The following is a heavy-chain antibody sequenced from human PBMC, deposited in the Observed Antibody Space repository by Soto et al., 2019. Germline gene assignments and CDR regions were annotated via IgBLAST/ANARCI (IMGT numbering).Heavy chain of an antibody. D-gene: IGHD4-17*01. CDR3: ARESSLRWFAP. J-gene: IGHJ5*02. CDR2: IYYSGST. V-gene: IGHV4-61*01. Sequence: SETLSLTCTVSGGSVSSGSYYWSWIRQPPGKGLEWIGYIYYSGSTNYNPSLKSRVTISVDTSKNQFSLKLSPVTAADTAVYYCARESSLRWFAPWGQGTLVTVSS. CDR1: GGSVSSGSYY.